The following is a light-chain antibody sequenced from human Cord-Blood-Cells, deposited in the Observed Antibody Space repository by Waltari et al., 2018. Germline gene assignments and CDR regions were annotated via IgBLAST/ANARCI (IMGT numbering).Light chain of an antibody. CDR1: NSDGGGYNY. CDR3: SSYTSSSTL. CDR2: DVS. V-gene: IGLV2-14*01. J-gene: IGLJ1*01. Sequence: QSALTQPASVSGSPGQSITSPCTGTNSDGGGYNYVSWYQQHPGKAPKLMIYDVSNRPSGVSNRFSGSKSGNTASLTISGLQAEDEADYYCSSYTSSSTLFGTGTKVTVL.